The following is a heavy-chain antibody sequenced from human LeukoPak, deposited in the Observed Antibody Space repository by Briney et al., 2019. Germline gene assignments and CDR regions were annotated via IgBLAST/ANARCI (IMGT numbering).Heavy chain of an antibody. CDR3: ARHFTGGDGFDI. CDR1: GYTFRTYW. D-gene: IGHD1-26*01. CDR2: IYPDDSST. J-gene: IGHJ3*02. V-gene: IGHV5-51*01. Sequence: GGSLKISCKGSGYTFRTYWIGWVRQMPGKGLEWMGIIYPDDSSTRYNPSFQGQVTFSADKSINTAYLLWSSLEAADTAMYYRARHFTGGDGFDIWGQGTKVIVSS.